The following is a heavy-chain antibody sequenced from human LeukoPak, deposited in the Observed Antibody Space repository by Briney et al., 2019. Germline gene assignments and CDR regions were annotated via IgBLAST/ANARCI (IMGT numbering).Heavy chain of an antibody. CDR1: GYTFTSYG. CDR2: INPNSGGT. Sequence: ASVKVSCKASGYTFTSYGFTWVRQAPGQGLEWMGWINPNSGGTNYAQKFQGRVTMTRDTSISTAYMELSRLRSDDTAVYYCARGAYCGGDCYPVDYWGQGTLVTVSS. D-gene: IGHD2-21*02. V-gene: IGHV1-2*02. CDR3: ARGAYCGGDCYPVDY. J-gene: IGHJ4*02.